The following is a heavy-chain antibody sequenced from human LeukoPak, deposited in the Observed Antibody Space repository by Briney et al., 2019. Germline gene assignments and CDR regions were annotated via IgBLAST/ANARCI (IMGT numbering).Heavy chain of an antibody. CDR2: MNPNSGNT. CDR1: GYTFTSYD. Sequence: ASVKVSCKASGYTFTSYDINWLRQATGQGLEWMGWMNPNSGNTGYAQKFQGRVTMTRNTSISTAYMELSSLRSEDTAVYYCARGSDYYDSSGYYYQTFDYWGQGTLVTVSS. D-gene: IGHD3-22*01. V-gene: IGHV1-8*01. CDR3: ARGSDYYDSSGYYYQTFDY. J-gene: IGHJ4*02.